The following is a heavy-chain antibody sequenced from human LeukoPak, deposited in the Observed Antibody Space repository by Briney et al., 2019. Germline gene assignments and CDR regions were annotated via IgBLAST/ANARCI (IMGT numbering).Heavy chain of an antibody. J-gene: IGHJ4*02. V-gene: IGHV1-46*02. Sequence: ASVKVSCTASGYTFNRYGISWVRQAPGQGLEWMGLINPTGSSTNYAQKFRGRVTMTRDTSTTTAYMELSSLRSEDTAVYYCAREESGGYFDYWGQGTLVTVSS. CDR2: INPTGSST. CDR3: AREESGGYFDY. CDR1: GYTFNRYG. D-gene: IGHD2-8*02.